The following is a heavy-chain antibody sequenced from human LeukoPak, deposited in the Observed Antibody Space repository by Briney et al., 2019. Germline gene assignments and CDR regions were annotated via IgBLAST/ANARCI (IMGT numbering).Heavy chain of an antibody. CDR2: NNGDGSTT. Sequence: GGSLRLSCVASGFSLSGYWMYWVRQAPGKGLMYIARNNGDGSTTNYADVVKGRFTMSRDNVKNTLYLQMNSLRVEDTAVYYCARDPRNVGLAPWGQGTLVTVSS. CDR3: ARDPRNVGLAP. J-gene: IGHJ5*02. CDR1: GFSLSGYW. D-gene: IGHD2-15*01. V-gene: IGHV3-74*01.